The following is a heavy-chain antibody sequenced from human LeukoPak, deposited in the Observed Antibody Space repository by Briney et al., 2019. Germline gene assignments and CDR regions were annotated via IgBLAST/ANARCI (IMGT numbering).Heavy chain of an antibody. CDR2: INWNGDRT. CDR3: ARGYFVRNDY. CDR1: GFTFSHAW. J-gene: IGHJ4*02. Sequence: GGSLRLSCAASGFTFSHAWMSWVRQVPEMRLEWVSGINWNGDRTGYADSVKGRFTISRDSAKSSLYLQMNSLRADDTAFYYCARGYFVRNDYWGQGTLVTVSS. V-gene: IGHV3-20*04. D-gene: IGHD3-10*02.